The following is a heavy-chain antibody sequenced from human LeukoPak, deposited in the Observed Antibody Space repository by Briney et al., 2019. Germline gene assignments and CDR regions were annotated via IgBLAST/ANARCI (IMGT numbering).Heavy chain of an antibody. CDR2: IKQDGSEK. J-gene: IGHJ4*02. Sequence: GGSLRLSCAASGFTFSSYWMSWVRQAPGKGLEWVANIKQDGSEKYYVDSVKGRFTISRDNAKNSLYLQMNSLRAEDTAVYYCARGQRGYSYVRGYYFDYWGQGTLVTVSS. CDR1: GFTFSSYW. D-gene: IGHD5-18*01. CDR3: ARGQRGYSYVRGYYFDY. V-gene: IGHV3-7*01.